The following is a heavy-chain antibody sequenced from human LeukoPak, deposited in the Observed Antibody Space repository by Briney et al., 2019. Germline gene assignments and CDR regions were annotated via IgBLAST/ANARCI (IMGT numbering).Heavy chain of an antibody. CDR1: GGSFSGYY. D-gene: IGHD3-10*01. V-gene: IGHV4-34*01. CDR3: ARVRLGVGDAFDI. Sequence: SETLSLTCAVYGGSFSGYYWSWIRQPPGKGLEWIGEINHSGSTSYSPSLKSRVTILVDTSKNQFSLKLTYVTPADTAVYYCARVRLGVGDAFDIWGQGTMVTVSS. J-gene: IGHJ3*02. CDR2: INHSGST.